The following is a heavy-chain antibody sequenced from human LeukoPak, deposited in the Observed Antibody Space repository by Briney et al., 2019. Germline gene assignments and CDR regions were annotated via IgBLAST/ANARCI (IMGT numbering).Heavy chain of an antibody. Sequence: SETLSLTCTVSGGSISSGSYYWSWIRQPAGKGLEWIGRIYTSGSTNYNPSLKSRVTISVDTSKNQFSLKLSSVTAADTAVYYCARHPEYHLYFDYWGQGTLVTVFS. J-gene: IGHJ4*02. D-gene: IGHD2-2*01. CDR2: IYTSGST. CDR3: ARHPEYHLYFDY. CDR1: GGSISSGSYY. V-gene: IGHV4-61*02.